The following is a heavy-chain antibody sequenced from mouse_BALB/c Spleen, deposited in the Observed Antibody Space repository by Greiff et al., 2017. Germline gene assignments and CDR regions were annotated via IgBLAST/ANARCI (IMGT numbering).Heavy chain of an antibody. CDR2: IDPSDSYT. D-gene: IGHD2-1*01. CDR1: GYTFTSYW. J-gene: IGHJ3*01. V-gene: IGHV1-69*02. Sequence: QVQLQQPGAELVKPGASVKLSCKASGYTFTSYWMHWVKQRPGQGLEWIGEIDPSDSYTNYNQKFKGKATLTVDKSSSTAYMQLSSLTSEDSAVYYCARCSYGNYWFAYWGQGTLVTVSA. CDR3: ARCSYGNYWFAY.